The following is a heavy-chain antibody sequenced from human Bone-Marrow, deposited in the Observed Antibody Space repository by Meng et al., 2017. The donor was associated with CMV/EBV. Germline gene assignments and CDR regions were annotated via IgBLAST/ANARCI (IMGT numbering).Heavy chain of an antibody. CDR3: ASAFTGTRNAFDI. D-gene: IGHD1-7*01. V-gene: IGHV3-74*01. CDR2: INTDGSST. Sequence: GGSLRLSCAASGFTFSNYWMHWVRQAPGKGLIWVSRINTDGSSTNYADSVKGRFTISRDNAKNTLYLQMNSLRAEDTAVYYCASAFTGTRNAFDIWGQGTMVTVSS. J-gene: IGHJ3*02. CDR1: GFTFSNYW.